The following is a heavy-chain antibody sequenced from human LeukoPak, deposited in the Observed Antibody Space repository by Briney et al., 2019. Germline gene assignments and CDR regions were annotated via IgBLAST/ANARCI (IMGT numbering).Heavy chain of an antibody. D-gene: IGHD5-12*01. CDR2: IYYSGST. J-gene: IGHJ6*03. CDR1: GGSISSSSYY. CDR3: TRDQRSGYSGYDYYYYYYMDV. V-gene: IGHV4-39*07. Sequence: SETLSLTCTVSGGSISSSSYYWGWIRQPPGKGLEWIGSIYYSGSTYYNPSLKSRVTISVDTSKNQFSLKLSSVTAADTAVYYCTRDQRSGYSGYDYYYYYYMDVWGKGTTVTVSS.